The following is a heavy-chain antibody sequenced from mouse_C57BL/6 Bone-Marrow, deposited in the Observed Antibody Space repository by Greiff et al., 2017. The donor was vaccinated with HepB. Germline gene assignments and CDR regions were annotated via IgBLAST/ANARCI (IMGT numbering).Heavy chain of an antibody. Sequence: VQLQQSGSELRSPGSSVKLSCKDFDSEVFPIAYMCWVREKPGDGFEWIGGILPSIGRTIYGEKFEDKATLDADTMSHTDYFGLSCLASEDSAIYCCAREDYYFDDWGQGTTLTVSS. CDR3: AREDYYFDD. V-gene: IGHV15-2*01. CDR1: DSEVFPIAY. J-gene: IGHJ2*01. CDR2: ILPSIGRT.